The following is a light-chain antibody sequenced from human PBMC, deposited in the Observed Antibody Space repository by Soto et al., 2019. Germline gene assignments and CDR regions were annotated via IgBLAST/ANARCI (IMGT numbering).Light chain of an antibody. J-gene: IGKJ5*01. V-gene: IGKV1-39*01. CDR3: QQTYSSPIT. CDR1: QSISSY. Sequence: DIQMTQSPSTLSASVGDRVTITCRASQSISSYLNWYRQKPGKAPNLLISAASILQSGVPSRFSGSGSGKDFILTISNLQPEVFACYNCQQTYSSPITFGQGTHWRL. CDR2: AAS.